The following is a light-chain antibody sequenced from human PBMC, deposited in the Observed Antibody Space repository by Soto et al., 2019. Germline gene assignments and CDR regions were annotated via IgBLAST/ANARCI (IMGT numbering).Light chain of an antibody. CDR3: QKYNSAPWT. CDR1: QSVTSSF. J-gene: IGKJ1*01. Sequence: EIVLTQSPGTLCLSPGDRATLSCRASQSVTSSFLAWYQQKPGQAPRLLIYGASTRATAIPARFSGSGSGTEFTLTISSLQSEDFAVYYCQKYNSAPWTFGQGTKVDI. CDR2: GAS. V-gene: IGKV3-15*01.